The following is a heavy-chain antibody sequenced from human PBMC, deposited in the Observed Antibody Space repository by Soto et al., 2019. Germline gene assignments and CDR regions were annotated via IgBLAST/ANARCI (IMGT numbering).Heavy chain of an antibody. D-gene: IGHD4-17*01. CDR1: GYTFTSYG. CDR2: ISAYNGNT. V-gene: IGHV1-18*01. CDR3: ARDPLDDYGDYQSEYYFDY. Sequence: GASVKVSCKASGYTFTSYGISWVRQAPGQGLEWMGWISAYNGNTNYAQKLQGRVTMTTDTSTSTAYMELRSLRSDDTAVYYCARDPLDDYGDYQSEYYFDYWGQGTLVTVSS. J-gene: IGHJ4*02.